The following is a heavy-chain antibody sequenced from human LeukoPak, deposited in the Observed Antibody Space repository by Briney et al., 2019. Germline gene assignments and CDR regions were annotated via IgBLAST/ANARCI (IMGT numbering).Heavy chain of an antibody. J-gene: IGHJ4*02. V-gene: IGHV3-23*01. CDR3: AKDGANSGSNCDY. CDR2: ISGSGGST. CDR1: GFTFSSYG. Sequence: HPGGSLRLSCAASGFTFSSYGMHWVRQAPGKGLEWVSGISGSGGSTYYADSVKGRFTISRGNSKNTLYLQMNSLRAEDTAVYYCAKDGANSGSNCDYWGQGTLVTVSS. D-gene: IGHD4/OR15-4a*01.